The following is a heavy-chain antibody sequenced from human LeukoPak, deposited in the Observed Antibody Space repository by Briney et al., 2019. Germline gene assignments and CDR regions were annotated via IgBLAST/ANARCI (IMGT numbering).Heavy chain of an antibody. J-gene: IGHJ4*02. Sequence: PSETLSLTCAVYGGSFSGYYWSWIRQPPGKGLEWIGEINHSGSTNYNPSLKSRVTISVDTSTNQFSLKLSSVTAADTAVYYCARVGNYGDSDRGVYYFDYWGQGTLVTVSS. D-gene: IGHD4-17*01. V-gene: IGHV4-34*01. CDR1: GGSFSGYY. CDR2: INHSGST. CDR3: ARVGNYGDSDRGVYYFDY.